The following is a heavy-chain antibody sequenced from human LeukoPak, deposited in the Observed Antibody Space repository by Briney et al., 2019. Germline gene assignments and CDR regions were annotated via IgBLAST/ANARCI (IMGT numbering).Heavy chain of an antibody. D-gene: IGHD3-9*01. CDR1: GFTFGDYA. Sequence: GSLRLSCTASGFTFGDYAMSWVRQAPGKGLEWVGFIRSKAYGGTTEYAASVKGRFTISRDDSKSIAYLQMNSLKTEDTAVYYCTRDGLDYDILTGVSYYYYYMDVWGKGTTVTISS. V-gene: IGHV3-49*04. J-gene: IGHJ6*03. CDR2: IRSKAYGGTT. CDR3: TRDGLDYDILTGVSYYYYYMDV.